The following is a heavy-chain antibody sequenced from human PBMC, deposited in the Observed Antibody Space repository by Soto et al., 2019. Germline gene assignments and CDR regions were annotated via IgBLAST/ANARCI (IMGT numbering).Heavy chain of an antibody. D-gene: IGHD6-19*01. CDR3: ARSPGIAVADY. V-gene: IGHV4-31*11. Sequence: SETLSLTCAVSGGSIGSGTYYWTWIRQHPGKGLEWIGFIYYSGTTYYNPSLKSRVTISVDTSKNQFSLKLSSVTAADTAVYNCARSPGIAVADYWGQGTLVTVSS. J-gene: IGHJ4*02. CDR1: GGSIGSGTYY. CDR2: IYYSGTT.